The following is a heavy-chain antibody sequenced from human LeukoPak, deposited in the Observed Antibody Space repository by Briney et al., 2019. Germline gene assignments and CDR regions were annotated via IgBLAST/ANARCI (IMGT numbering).Heavy chain of an antibody. CDR1: GYSISSGYY. V-gene: IGHV4-38-2*02. J-gene: IGHJ6*03. D-gene: IGHD3-3*01. Sequence: SETLSLTCTVSGYSISSGYYWSWIRQPPGKGLEWIGEINHSGSTNYNPSLKSRVTISVDTSKNQFSLKLSSVTAADTAVYYCARVGRTIFGVYYYYYYMDVWGKGTTVTVSS. CDR3: ARVGRTIFGVYYYYYYMDV. CDR2: INHSGST.